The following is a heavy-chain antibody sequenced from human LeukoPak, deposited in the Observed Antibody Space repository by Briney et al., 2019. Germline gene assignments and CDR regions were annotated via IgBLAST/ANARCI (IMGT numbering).Heavy chain of an antibody. CDR2: ISRGGGST. CDR1: GFIFNNYA. J-gene: IGHJ4*02. CDR3: AKDSNSERYFFRY. Sequence: GGSLRLSCAASGFIFNNYAMSWVRQAPGKGLEWLSSISRGGGSTWNADSVKGRFTISTDNSKNTMNLQMNSLRAEDTAVYYCAKDSNSERYFFRYWGQGTLVTVSS. V-gene: IGHV3-23*01. D-gene: IGHD1-26*01.